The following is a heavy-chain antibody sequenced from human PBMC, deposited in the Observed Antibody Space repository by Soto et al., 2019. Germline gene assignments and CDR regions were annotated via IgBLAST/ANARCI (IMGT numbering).Heavy chain of an antibody. V-gene: IGHV4-34*01. D-gene: IGHD6-6*01. Sequence: PSETLSLTCAVYGGSFSCYYWSWIRQPPGKGLEWIGEINHSGSTNYNPSLKSRVTISVDTSKNQFSLKLSSVTAADTAVYYCARASYWFDPWGQGTLVTVSS. CDR3: ARASYWFDP. CDR1: GGSFSCYY. CDR2: INHSGST. J-gene: IGHJ5*02.